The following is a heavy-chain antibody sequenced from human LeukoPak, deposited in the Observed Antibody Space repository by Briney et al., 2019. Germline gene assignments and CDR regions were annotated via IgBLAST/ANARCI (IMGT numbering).Heavy chain of an antibody. Sequence: SQTLSLTSTVSGGSISSGDYYWSWIRQPPGKGLEWIGYIYYSGSTYYNPSLKSRVTISVDTSKNQFSLKLSSVTAADTAVYYCARDQRAYYDILTGTGHDAFDIWGQGTMVTVSS. CDR3: ARDQRAYYDILTGTGHDAFDI. CDR2: IYYSGST. CDR1: GGSISSGDYY. D-gene: IGHD3-9*01. V-gene: IGHV4-30-4*08. J-gene: IGHJ3*02.